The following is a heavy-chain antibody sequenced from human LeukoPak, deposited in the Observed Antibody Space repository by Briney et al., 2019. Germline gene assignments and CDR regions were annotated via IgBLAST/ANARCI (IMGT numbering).Heavy chain of an antibody. V-gene: IGHV1-2*02. D-gene: IGHD1-26*01. CDR2: INPNSGGT. CDR1: GYTFTGYY. CDR3: ARDSEDVVTATPVDY. J-gene: IGHJ4*02. Sequence: GASVKVSCKASGYTFTGYYMHWVRQAPGQGLEWMGWINPNSGGTNYAQKFQGRVTMTRDTSISTAYMELSRLRSDDTAVYYCARDSEDVVTATPVDYWGQGTLVTVSS.